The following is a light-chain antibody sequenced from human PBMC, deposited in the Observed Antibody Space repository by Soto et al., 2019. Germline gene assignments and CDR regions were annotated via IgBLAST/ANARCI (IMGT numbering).Light chain of an antibody. V-gene: IGKV1D-12*01. J-gene: IGKJ4*01. CDR2: AAS. CDR3: QQANSFPPA. CDR1: QDISNW. Sequence: DIQMTQSPSSVSASVGDRVTITCRASQDISNWLAWYQQKPGKAPKLLIYAASSLQSGVPSRFSGSGSGTDVTLTISSLQSEDFATYYCQQANSFPPAFGGGTKVEIK.